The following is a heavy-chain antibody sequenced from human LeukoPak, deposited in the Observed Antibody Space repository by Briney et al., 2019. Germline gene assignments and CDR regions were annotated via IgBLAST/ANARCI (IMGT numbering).Heavy chain of an antibody. Sequence: GGSLRLSCTASGFTFGDYAMNWVRQAPGKGLEWVGFIRSKAYGGTTEYAASVKGRFTISRDDSKSIAYLQMNSLKTEDTAVYYCTRGPSSGWYYFDYWGQGTLVTLSS. V-gene: IGHV3-49*04. D-gene: IGHD6-19*01. J-gene: IGHJ4*02. CDR2: IRSKAYGGTT. CDR1: GFTFGDYA. CDR3: TRGPSSGWYYFDY.